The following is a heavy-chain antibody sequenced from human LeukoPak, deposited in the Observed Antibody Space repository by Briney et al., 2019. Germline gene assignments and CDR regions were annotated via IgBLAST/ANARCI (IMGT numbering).Heavy chain of an antibody. Sequence: PGGSLRLSCAASGFTVSSNYMSWVRQAPGKGLEWVSVIYSGGSTYYADSVKGRFTISRDNSNNILYLQMNSLRAEDTAIYYCASGGPVTASSFDFWGQGTLVTVSS. J-gene: IGHJ4*02. CDR3: ASGGPVTASSFDF. D-gene: IGHD2-21*02. CDR1: GFTVSSNY. CDR2: IYSGGST. V-gene: IGHV3-66*01.